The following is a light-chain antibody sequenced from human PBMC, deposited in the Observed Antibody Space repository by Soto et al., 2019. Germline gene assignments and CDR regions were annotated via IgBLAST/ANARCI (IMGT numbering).Light chain of an antibody. Sequence: DIVMTQSPLSLPVTPGEPASISCRSSQSLLHSYGYNYLDWYLQKPGQYPQFLIYVGSNRASGVPERFSGSGSGTDFTLKIRRVEAEDVGVYYCMQAVQLPLTFGGGTKVEIK. J-gene: IGKJ4*02. CDR1: QSLLHSYGYNY. CDR2: VGS. CDR3: MQAVQLPLT. V-gene: IGKV2-28*01.